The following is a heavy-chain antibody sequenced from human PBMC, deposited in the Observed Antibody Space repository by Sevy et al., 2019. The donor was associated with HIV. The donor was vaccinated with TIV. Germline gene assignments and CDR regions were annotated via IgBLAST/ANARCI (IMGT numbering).Heavy chain of an antibody. D-gene: IGHD3-3*01. J-gene: IGHJ5*02. V-gene: IGHV4-34*01. CDR2: INHSGSA. CDR3: ARVSADYDFWSGYYTNWFDP. Sequence: SETLSLTCAVYGGSFSGYYWSWIRQPPGKGLEWIGEINHSGSANYHPTLKSPVTISVDTSKNQFSLRLSSVTAADTAVYYCARVSADYDFWSGYYTNWFDPWGQGTLVTVSS. CDR1: GGSFSGYY.